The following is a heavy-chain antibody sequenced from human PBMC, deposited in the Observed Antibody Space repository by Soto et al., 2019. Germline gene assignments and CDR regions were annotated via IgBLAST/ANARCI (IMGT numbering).Heavy chain of an antibody. CDR2: ISSSSRTK. V-gene: IGHV3-48*02. CDR1: GFTFSSYS. Sequence: EVQLVESGGGLVQPGGSLRLSCAASGFTFSSYSMNWVRQAPGKGLEWVSYISSSSRTKYYADSVKGRFTISRDNAKNSLYLQMNSLRDEDTAVYYCARDLYDSSGYYLPWGQGTLVTVSS. CDR3: ARDLYDSSGYYLP. D-gene: IGHD3-22*01. J-gene: IGHJ1*01.